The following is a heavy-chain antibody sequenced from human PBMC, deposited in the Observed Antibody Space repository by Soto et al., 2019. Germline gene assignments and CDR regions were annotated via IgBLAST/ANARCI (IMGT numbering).Heavy chain of an antibody. V-gene: IGHV6-1*01. CDR2: TYYRSECYN. Sequence: SQTLSLTCAISGDSVSSNMAAWSWIRQWPSVGLGWRERTYYRSECYNGYAVSVKSRRTINPDTSKNQCSLQLNAVTPEDTAVSYCARGPAYGIGAWGPGTRVPVS. CDR3: ARGPAYGIGA. CDR1: GDSVSSNMAA. J-gene: IGHJ6*02.